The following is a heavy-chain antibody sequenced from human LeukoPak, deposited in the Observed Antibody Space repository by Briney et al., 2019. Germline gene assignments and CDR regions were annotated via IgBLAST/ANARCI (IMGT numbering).Heavy chain of an antibody. V-gene: IGHV3-48*02. CDR1: GFTFSSYS. CDR2: ISSSSSTI. D-gene: IGHD6-19*01. CDR3: ARGTSSGWYYYYYYGMDV. Sequence: PGGSLRLSCAASGFTFSSYSMNGVRQAPGKGLERVSYISSSSSTIYYADSVKGRFTISRDNAKNSLYLQMNSLRDEDTAVYYCARGTSSGWYYYYYYGMDVWGQGTTVTVSS. J-gene: IGHJ6*02.